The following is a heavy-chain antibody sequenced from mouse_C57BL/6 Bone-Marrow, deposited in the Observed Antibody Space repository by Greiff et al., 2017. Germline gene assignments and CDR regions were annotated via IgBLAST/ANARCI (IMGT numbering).Heavy chain of an antibody. V-gene: IGHV1-76*01. J-gene: IGHJ3*01. D-gene: IGHD1-1*01. Sequence: VQLKESGAELVRPGASVKLSCKASGYTFTDYYINWVKQRPGQGLEWIARIYPGSGNTYYNEKFKGKATLTAEKSSSTAYMQLSSLTSEDSAVYFCARAEEYYYGFAYWGQGTLVTVSA. CDR1: GYTFTDYY. CDR2: IYPGSGNT. CDR3: ARAEEYYYGFAY.